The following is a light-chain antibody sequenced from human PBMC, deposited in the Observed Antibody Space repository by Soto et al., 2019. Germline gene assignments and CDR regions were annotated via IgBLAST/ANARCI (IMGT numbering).Light chain of an antibody. J-gene: IGKJ5*01. CDR1: QSVSSY. Sequence: EIVLTQSPATLSLSPGERATLFCRASQSVSSYLAWYQQKPGQAPRLLIYDASNRATGIPARFSGSGSGTDFTLTISSLEPEDFAVYYCQQRSNWPPITFGQGTRLEIK. V-gene: IGKV3-11*01. CDR3: QQRSNWPPIT. CDR2: DAS.